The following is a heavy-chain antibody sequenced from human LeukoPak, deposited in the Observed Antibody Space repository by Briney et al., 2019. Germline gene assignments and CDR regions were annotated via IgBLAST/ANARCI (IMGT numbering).Heavy chain of an antibody. D-gene: IGHD6-13*01. CDR3: ASAQDIAAAGDY. J-gene: IGHJ4*02. CDR1: GFTFSSYG. CDR2: IWYDGSNK. Sequence: GRSLRLSCAASGFTFSSYGMHWVRQAPGKGLEWVAVIWYDGSNKYYADSVKGRFTISRDNSKNTLYLQMNSLRAEDTAVYYCASAQDIAAAGDYWGQGTLVTVSS. V-gene: IGHV3-33*01.